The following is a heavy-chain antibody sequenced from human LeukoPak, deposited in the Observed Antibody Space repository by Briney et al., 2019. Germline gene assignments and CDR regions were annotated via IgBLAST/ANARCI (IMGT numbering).Heavy chain of an antibody. V-gene: IGHV3-48*01. CDR3: ARDLWTQIDY. CDR1: GFTFSSYS. J-gene: IGHJ4*02. CDR2: ISSSSSTI. Sequence: PGGSLRLSGAAAGFTFSSYSMNWVRQAPGKGLEGVSYISSSSSTIYYADYVKVRFTISRDNAKNSLYLQMNSLRAEDTAVYYCARDLWTQIDYWGQGTLVTVSS. D-gene: IGHD2/OR15-2a*01.